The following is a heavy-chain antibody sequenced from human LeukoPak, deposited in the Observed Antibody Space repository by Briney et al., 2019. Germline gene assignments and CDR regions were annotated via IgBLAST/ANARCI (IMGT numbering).Heavy chain of an antibody. CDR1: GGSISSGGYY. CDR3: ARDGELELRAFDI. Sequence: SETLSLTCTVSGGSISSGGYYWSWIRQHPGKGLEWIGYIYYSGSTYYNPSLKSRVTISVDRSKNQFSLKLSSVTAADTAVYYCARDGELELRAFDIWGQGTMVTVSS. CDR2: IYYSGST. J-gene: IGHJ3*02. D-gene: IGHD1-7*01. V-gene: IGHV4-31*03.